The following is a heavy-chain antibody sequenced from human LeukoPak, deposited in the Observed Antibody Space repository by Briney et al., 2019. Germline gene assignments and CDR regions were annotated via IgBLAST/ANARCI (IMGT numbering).Heavy chain of an antibody. CDR1: GGTFSSYA. CDR2: IIPIFGTA. CDR3: ARGWEPFDY. V-gene: IGHV1-69*01. J-gene: IGHJ4*02. Sequence: APGKVSWKASGGTFSSYAIRWGRQGPGQGLEWMGGIIPIFGTANYAQKFQGRVTITADESTSTAYMELSSLRSEDTAVYYCARGWEPFDYWGQGTLVTVSS. D-gene: IGHD1-26*01.